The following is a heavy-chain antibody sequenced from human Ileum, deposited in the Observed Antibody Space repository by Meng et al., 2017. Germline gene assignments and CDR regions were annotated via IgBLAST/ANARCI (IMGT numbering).Heavy chain of an antibody. CDR3: AKAGSISWYNY. D-gene: IGHD2-2*01. CDR1: GFTFSSYT. J-gene: IGHJ4*02. CDR2: INASGSHT. Sequence: DVQLVESGGGLVHPRVSLGLSCAATGFTFSSYTMGWVRQAPGKGLEWVSDINASGSHTYYADSVKGRFTISRDNSKNTLYLQLNSLRAEDTALFYCAKAGSISWYNYWGQGTLVTVSS. V-gene: IGHV3-23*04.